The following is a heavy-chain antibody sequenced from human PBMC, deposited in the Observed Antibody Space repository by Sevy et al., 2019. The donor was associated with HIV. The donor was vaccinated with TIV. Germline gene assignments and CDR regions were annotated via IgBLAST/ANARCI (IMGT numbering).Heavy chain of an antibody. Sequence: GGSLRLTCAASGFTFSSYSMNWVRRAPGKGLEWVSYLRSSSSTIYYADSVKGRFTISRDNAKNSLYLQMNSLRDEDTAVYYSARAVAGFLYGMDVWGQGTTVTVSS. CDR2: LRSSSSTI. J-gene: IGHJ6*02. CDR1: GFTFSSYS. CDR3: ARAVAGFLYGMDV. D-gene: IGHD6-19*01. V-gene: IGHV3-48*02.